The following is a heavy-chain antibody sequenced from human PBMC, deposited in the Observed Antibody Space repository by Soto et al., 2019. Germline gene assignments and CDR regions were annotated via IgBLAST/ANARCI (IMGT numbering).Heavy chain of an antibody. V-gene: IGHV5-10-1*01. CDR2: IDPSDSYT. J-gene: IGHJ4*02. CDR3: ARHTDYYDSSGLAHFDY. Sequence: PGESLKISCKGSGYSFTSYWISWVRQMPGKGLEWMGRIDPSDSYTNYSPSFQGHVTISDDKSISTAYLQWSSLKASDTAMYYCARHTDYYDSSGLAHFDYWGQGTLVTVSS. CDR1: GYSFTSYW. D-gene: IGHD3-22*01.